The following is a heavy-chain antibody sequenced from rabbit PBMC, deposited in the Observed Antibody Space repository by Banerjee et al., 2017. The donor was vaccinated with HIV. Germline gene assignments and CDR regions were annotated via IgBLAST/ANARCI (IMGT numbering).Heavy chain of an antibody. J-gene: IGHJ4*01. V-gene: IGHV1S40*01. Sequence: QSLEESGGDLVKPGASLTLTCTASGFSFSSYYYMCWVRQAPGKGLEWIACIGADSSGDTYYASWAKGRFTISKTSSTTVTLQTTSLTAADTATYFCARDAGYGGYGYATGSYYFNLWGPGTLVTVS. D-gene: IGHD6-1*01. CDR1: GFSFSSYYY. CDR2: IGADSSGDT. CDR3: ARDAGYGGYGYATGSYYFNL.